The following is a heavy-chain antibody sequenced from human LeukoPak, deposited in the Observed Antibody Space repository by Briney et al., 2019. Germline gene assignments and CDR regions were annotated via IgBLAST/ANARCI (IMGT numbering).Heavy chain of an antibody. CDR1: GFTFSNYW. J-gene: IGHJ4*02. CDR2: INSDGSST. CDR3: ARYKVNGNDFDY. V-gene: IGHV3-74*01. Sequence: GSLILSCAASGFTFSNYWMHWVRQAPGKGLVWVSRINSDGSSTNYADSVKGRFTISRDNAKNTLSLQMNSLRAEDTAVYYCARYKVNGNDFDYWGQGTLVTVSS. D-gene: IGHD1-14*01.